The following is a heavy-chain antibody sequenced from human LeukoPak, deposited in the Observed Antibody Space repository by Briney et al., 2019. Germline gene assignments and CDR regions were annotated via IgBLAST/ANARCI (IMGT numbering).Heavy chain of an antibody. D-gene: IGHD2-15*01. V-gene: IGHV1-69*02. J-gene: IGHJ5*02. CDR1: GGTFSSYT. CDR2: IIPILGIA. CDR3: ARQGYCSGGSCKPNNWFDP. Sequence: ASVKVSCKASGGTFSSYTISWVRQAPGQGLERMGRIIPILGIANYAQKFQGRVTITADKSTSTAYMELSSLRSEDTAVYYCARQGYCSGGSCKPNNWFDPWGQGTLVTVSS.